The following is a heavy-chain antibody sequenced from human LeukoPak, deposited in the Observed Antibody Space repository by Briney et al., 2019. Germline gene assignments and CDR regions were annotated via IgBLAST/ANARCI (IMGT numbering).Heavy chain of an antibody. CDR3: ARTGYCSSTSCPHTHFDY. CDR1: GGSISSGGYY. D-gene: IGHD2-2*01. V-gene: IGHV4-31*03. CDR2: IYYSGST. J-gene: IGHJ4*02. Sequence: SQTLSLACTVSGGSISSGGYYWSWIRQHPGKGLEWIGYIYYSGSTYYNPSLKSRVTISVDTSKNQFSLKLSSVTAADTAVYYCARTGYCSSTSCPHTHFDYWGQGTLVTVSS.